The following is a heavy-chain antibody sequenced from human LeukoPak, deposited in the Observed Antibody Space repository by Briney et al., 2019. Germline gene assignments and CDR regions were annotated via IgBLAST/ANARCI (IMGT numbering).Heavy chain of an antibody. CDR2: IKQDGSDK. D-gene: IGHD6-13*01. J-gene: IGHJ4*02. CDR3: AGESIEVPGTGDY. Sequence: SGGSLRLSCAASGFTFSSYTMNWVRQAPGKGLEWVANIKQDGSDKYYVDSVKGRFTISRDNAKNSLYLQMNSLRAEDTAVYYCAGESIEVPGTGDYWGQGTLVTVSS. V-gene: IGHV3-7*01. CDR1: GFTFSSYT.